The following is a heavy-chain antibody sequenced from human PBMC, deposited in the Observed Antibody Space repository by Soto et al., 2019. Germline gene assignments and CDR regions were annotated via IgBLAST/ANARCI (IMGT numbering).Heavy chain of an antibody. V-gene: IGHV3-23*01. CDR3: AKSLPIGTVSWFDP. CDR1: GFTFSNYA. CDR2: ISGSGSRT. J-gene: IGHJ5*02. Sequence: EVQLLESGGGLVQPGGSLRLSCAVSGFTFSNYAMSWVRQAPGKGLEWVSSISGSGSRTYYADSVKGRFTISRDNSKNTLYLQMNSLRAEDTAVYYCAKSLPIGTVSWFDPWGQGTLVTVSS. D-gene: IGHD4-17*01.